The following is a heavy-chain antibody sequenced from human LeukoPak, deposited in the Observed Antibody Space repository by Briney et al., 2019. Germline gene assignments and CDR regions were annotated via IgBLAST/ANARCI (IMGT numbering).Heavy chain of an antibody. CDR3: AGSFSGSYHSAFDI. J-gene: IGHJ3*02. D-gene: IGHD1-26*01. CDR2: IYYSGST. Sequence: SETLSLTCTVSGGSISSSDYYWSWIRQPPGKGLEWIGYIYYSGSTYYNPSLKSRVTISVDTSKNQFSLKLSSVTAADTAVYYCAGSFSGSYHSAFDIWGQGTMVTVSS. CDR1: GGSISSSDYY. V-gene: IGHV4-30-4*08.